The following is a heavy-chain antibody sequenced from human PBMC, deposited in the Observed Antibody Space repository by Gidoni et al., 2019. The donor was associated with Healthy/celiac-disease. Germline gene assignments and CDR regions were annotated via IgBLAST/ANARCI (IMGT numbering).Heavy chain of an antibody. Sequence: EVQLVESGGGLVQPGGSLRLSCAASGFTVSSNYMSWVRQAPGKGLEWVSISYSGGSTYYADAVKGRFTISRDNSKNTLYLQMNSLRVEDTAVDYWARVLAGGGNAFDIWGQGTMVTVSS. CDR1: GFTVSSNY. CDR2: SYSGGST. V-gene: IGHV3-66*01. CDR3: ARVLAGGGNAFDI. D-gene: IGHD3-16*01. J-gene: IGHJ3*02.